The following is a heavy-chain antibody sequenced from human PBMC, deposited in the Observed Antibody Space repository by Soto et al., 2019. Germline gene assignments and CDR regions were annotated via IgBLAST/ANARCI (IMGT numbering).Heavy chain of an antibody. CDR3: ARDRGNTPSCNECNK. J-gene: IGHJ4*02. CDR2: INPSGGST. Sequence: QVQLVQSGAEVKKSGASVKVSCKASGYTFTTYYIHWVRQAPGQGLEWMGIINPSGGSTRFAQKSQGRVTLTGTTSTSPLYMELGSMRSEDTAFYYYARDRGNTPSCNECNKWAQGTLFTVSS. V-gene: IGHV1-46*01. D-gene: IGHD2-15*01. CDR1: GYTFTTYY.